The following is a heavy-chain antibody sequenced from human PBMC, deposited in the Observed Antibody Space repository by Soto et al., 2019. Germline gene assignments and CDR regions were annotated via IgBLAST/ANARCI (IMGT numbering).Heavy chain of an antibody. D-gene: IGHD3-22*01. CDR2: IYYSGST. Sequence: SETLSLTCTVSGVSISSYYWSWIRQPPGKGLEWIGYIYYSGSTNYNPSLKSRVTISLDTSKNQFSLKLSSVTAADTAVYYCARARGGYYDYWGQGTLVTVSS. J-gene: IGHJ4*02. CDR1: GVSISSYY. CDR3: ARARGGYYDY. V-gene: IGHV4-59*01.